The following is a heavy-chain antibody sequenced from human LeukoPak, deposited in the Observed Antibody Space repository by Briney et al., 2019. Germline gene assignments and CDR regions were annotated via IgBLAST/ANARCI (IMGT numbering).Heavy chain of an antibody. CDR2: IYYSGST. CDR1: GGSISSSSYY. CDR3: ARDRGIAPY. J-gene: IGHJ1*01. Sequence: SETLSLTCTVSGGSISSSSYYWGWIRQPPGRGLEWIGSIYYSGSTYYNPSLKSRVTISVDTSKNQFSLKLSSVTAADTAVYYCARDRGIAPYWGQGTLVTVSS. V-gene: IGHV4-39*07. D-gene: IGHD6-13*01.